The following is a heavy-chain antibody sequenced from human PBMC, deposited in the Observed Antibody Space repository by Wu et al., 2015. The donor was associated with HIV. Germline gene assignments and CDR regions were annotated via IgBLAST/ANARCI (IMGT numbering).Heavy chain of an antibody. CDR3: ARDGPDYSGTYGYYYYYGMDV. Sequence: QVQLVQSGAEVKKPGASVKVSCKASGYTFTSYGISWVRQAPGQGLEWMGWISAYNGNTNYAQKLQGRVTMTTDTSTSTAYMELRSLRSDDTAVYYCARDGPDYSGTYGYYYYYGMDVWGQGTTVTVSS. V-gene: IGHV1-18*01. D-gene: IGHD3-10*01. CDR2: ISAYNGNT. CDR1: GYTFTSYG. J-gene: IGHJ6*02.